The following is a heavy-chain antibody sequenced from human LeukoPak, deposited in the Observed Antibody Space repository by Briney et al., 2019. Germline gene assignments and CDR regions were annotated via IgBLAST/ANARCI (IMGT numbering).Heavy chain of an antibody. D-gene: IGHD3-10*01. CDR1: GFTFGDYA. Sequence: GGSLRLSCTASGFTFGDYAMSWFRQAPGKGPEWVGFIRSKAYGGTTEYAASVKGRFTISRDDSKSIAYLQMNSLKTEDTAVYYCCRVIDKAGELNFDYWGQGTLVTVSS. J-gene: IGHJ4*02. CDR2: IRSKAYGGTT. V-gene: IGHV3-49*03. CDR3: CRVIDKAGELNFDY.